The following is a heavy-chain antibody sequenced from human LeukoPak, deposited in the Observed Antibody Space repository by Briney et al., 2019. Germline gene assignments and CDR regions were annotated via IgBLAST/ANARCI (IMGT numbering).Heavy chain of an antibody. D-gene: IGHD2-2*01. V-gene: IGHV4-4*07. J-gene: IGHJ3*02. CDR2: IYTSGST. CDR3: ARVNIVVVPAAMTTPFGAFDI. CDR1: GGSISSYY. Sequence: SETLSLTCTVSGGSISSYYWSWIRQPAGKGLEWIGRIYTSGSTNYNPSLKSRVTMSVDTSKNQFSLKLSSATAADTAVYYCARVNIVVVPAAMTTPFGAFDIWGQGTMVTVSS.